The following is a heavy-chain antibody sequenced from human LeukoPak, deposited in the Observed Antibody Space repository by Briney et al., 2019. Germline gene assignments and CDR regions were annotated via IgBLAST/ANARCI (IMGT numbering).Heavy chain of an antibody. CDR3: TRRVGELDY. V-gene: IGHV3-49*04. CDR1: GFTFSSYG. J-gene: IGHJ4*02. Sequence: GGTLRLSCAASGFTFSSYGMSWVRQAPGKGLEWVGFIRSKAYGGTTEYAASVKGRFTISRDDSKSIAYLQMNSLKTEDTAVYYCTRRVGELDYWGQGTLVTVSS. CDR2: IRSKAYGGTT. D-gene: IGHD3-10*01.